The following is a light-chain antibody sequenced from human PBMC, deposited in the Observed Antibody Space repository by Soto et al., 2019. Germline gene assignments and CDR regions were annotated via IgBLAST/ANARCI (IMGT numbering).Light chain of an antibody. CDR3: QQFGSSPLT. CDR1: QSVSSTY. V-gene: IGKV3-20*01. Sequence: VLTQSPGTLSLSPGERATLSCRASQSVSSTYLAWYQQKPGQAPRLLIYGASSRATGIPDRFSGSGSGTDFTITISRLEPEDFAVYYCQQFGSSPLTFGQGTKVEI. J-gene: IGKJ1*01. CDR2: GAS.